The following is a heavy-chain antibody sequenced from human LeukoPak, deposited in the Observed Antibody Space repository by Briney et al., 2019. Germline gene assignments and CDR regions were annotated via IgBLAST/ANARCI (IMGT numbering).Heavy chain of an antibody. D-gene: IGHD6-6*01. J-gene: IGHJ5*02. CDR1: GGPISSYY. V-gene: IGHV4-59*08. CDR2: IYYSGST. CDR3: ARASASSSSNWFDP. Sequence: SETLSLTCTVSGGPISSYYWSWIRQPPGKGLEWIGYIYYSGSTNYNPSLKSRVTISVDTSKNQFSLKLSSVTAADTAVYYCARASASSSSNWFDPWGQGTLVTISS.